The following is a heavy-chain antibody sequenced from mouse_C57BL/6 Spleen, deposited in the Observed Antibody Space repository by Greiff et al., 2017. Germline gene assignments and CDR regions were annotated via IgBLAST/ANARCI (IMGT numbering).Heavy chain of an antibody. CDR1: GFTFSDYG. D-gene: IGHD4-1*01. CDR3: ARNWGPYFDD. V-gene: IGHV5-17*01. CDR2: ISSGSSTI. J-gene: IGHJ2*01. Sequence: EVNVVESGGGLVKPGGSLKLSCAASGFTFSDYGMHWVRQAPEKGLEWVAYISSGSSTIYYADTVKGRFTISRDNAKNTLFLQMTSLRSEDTAMYYCARNWGPYFDDWGQGTTLTVSS.